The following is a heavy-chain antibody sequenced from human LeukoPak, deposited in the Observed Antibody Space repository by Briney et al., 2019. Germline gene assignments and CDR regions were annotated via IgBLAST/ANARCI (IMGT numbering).Heavy chain of an antibody. J-gene: IGHJ4*02. CDR2: INPNSGGT. CDR1: GYTFTGYY. Sequence: ASVKVSCKASGYTFTGYYMHWVRQAPGQGLEWMGWINPNSGGTNYAQKFQGWVTMTRDTSISTAYMELSRLRSDDTAVYYCARLEDQVPAAIDYWGQGTLVTVSS. V-gene: IGHV1-2*04. D-gene: IGHD2-2*02. CDR3: ARLEDQVPAAIDY.